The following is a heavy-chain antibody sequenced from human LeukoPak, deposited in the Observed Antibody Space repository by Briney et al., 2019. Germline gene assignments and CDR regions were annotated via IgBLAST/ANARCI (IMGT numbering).Heavy chain of an antibody. CDR2: IIPIFGTA. CDR1: GGTFSSYA. Sequence: SSVKVSCKASGGTFSSYAISWVRQAPGQGLEWMGRIIPIFGTANYAQKFQGRVTITTDESASTAYMELSSLSSEDTAAYYCASSSSGWYDDYWGQGTLVTVSS. V-gene: IGHV1-69*05. J-gene: IGHJ4*02. D-gene: IGHD6-19*01. CDR3: ASSSSGWYDDY.